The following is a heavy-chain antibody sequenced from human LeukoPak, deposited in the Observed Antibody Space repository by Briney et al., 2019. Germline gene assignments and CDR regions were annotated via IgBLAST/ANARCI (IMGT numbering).Heavy chain of an antibody. CDR3: AREGSDYYGSGSYYRSYYYYMDV. CDR2: IYTSGST. J-gene: IGHJ6*03. V-gene: IGHV4-4*07. CDR1: GGSISSYY. Sequence: SETLSLTCTVSGGSISSYYWSWIRQPAGKGLEGIGRIYTSGSTNYNPSLKSRVTMSVDTSKNQFSLKLSSVTAADTAVYYCAREGSDYYGSGSYYRSYYYYMDVWGKGTTVTISS. D-gene: IGHD3-10*01.